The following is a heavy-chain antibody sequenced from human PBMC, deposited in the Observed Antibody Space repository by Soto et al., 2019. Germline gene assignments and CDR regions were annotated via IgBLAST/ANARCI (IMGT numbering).Heavy chain of an antibody. Sequence: SQTLSLTCTVSGGSISSSSYYWGWIRQHPGKGLEWIGYIYYSGSTYYNPSLKSRVTISVDTSKNQFSLKLSSVTAADTAVYYCARDLCRGGSGHVVGAFDIWCQGTTVTVSS. CDR2: IYYSGST. CDR1: GGSISSSSYY. CDR3: ARDLCRGGSGHVVGAFDI. D-gene: IGHD2-15*01. J-gene: IGHJ3*02. V-gene: IGHV4-31*03.